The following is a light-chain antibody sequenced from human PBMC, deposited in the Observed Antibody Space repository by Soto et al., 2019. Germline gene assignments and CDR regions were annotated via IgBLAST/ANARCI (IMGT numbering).Light chain of an antibody. CDR2: AAS. V-gene: IGKV1-27*01. J-gene: IGKJ1*01. CDR3: QKYNSAPQT. Sequence: ITQSPATLSASVGDRVTITCRASQGISNYLAWYEQKPAKVPKLLIYAASTLQSGVPSRFSGSGSGTDFTLPISSLQPEDVATYYCQKYNSAPQTFGQGTKVDIK. CDR1: QGISNY.